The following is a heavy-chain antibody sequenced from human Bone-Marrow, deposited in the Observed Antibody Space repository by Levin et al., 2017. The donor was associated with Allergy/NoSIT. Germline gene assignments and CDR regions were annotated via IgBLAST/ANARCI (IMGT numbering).Heavy chain of an antibody. Sequence: GSLKISCKATGYSFSRYDINWVRQATGQGPEWMGWLNPNSGNTVLAQKFQGRVTLTRNTSISTAYLELSSLRDDDTALYYCARGLLLYPHAFDIWGQGTVVTVSS. D-gene: IGHD2-2*02. CDR1: GYSFSRYD. J-gene: IGHJ3*02. V-gene: IGHV1-8*01. CDR3: ARGLLLYPHAFDI. CDR2: LNPNSGNT.